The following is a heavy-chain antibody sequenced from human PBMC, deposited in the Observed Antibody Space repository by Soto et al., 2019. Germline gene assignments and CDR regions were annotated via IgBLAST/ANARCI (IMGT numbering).Heavy chain of an antibody. D-gene: IGHD5-18*01. CDR3: ARADSNGYTFEH. V-gene: IGHV4-31*03. J-gene: IGHJ1*01. CDR1: GGSITKGGYY. CDR2: IYYSGTT. Sequence: PSETLSLTCTVSGGSITKGGYYWSWIRQHPGKGLEWIGYIYYSGTTYYNPSLKSRLTISLVLSRNQFSLEVNSVSAADTAVYYCARADSNGYTFEHWGQGTLVTVSS.